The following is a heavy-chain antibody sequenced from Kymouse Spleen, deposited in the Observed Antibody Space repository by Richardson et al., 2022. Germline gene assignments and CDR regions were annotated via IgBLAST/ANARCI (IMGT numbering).Heavy chain of an antibody. CDR2: IDWDDDK. CDR3: ARIVLRFLEWLPYYYYGMDV. V-gene: IGHV2-70*d01. CDR1: GFSLSTSGMC. D-gene: IGHD3-3*01. Sequence: QVTLRESGPALVKPTQTLTLTCTFSGFSLSTSGMCVRWVRQPPGKALEWLALIDWDDDKYYSTSLKTRLTISKDTSKNQVVLTMTNMDPVDTATYYCARIVLRFLEWLPYYYYGMDVWGQGTTVTVSS. J-gene: IGHJ6*02.